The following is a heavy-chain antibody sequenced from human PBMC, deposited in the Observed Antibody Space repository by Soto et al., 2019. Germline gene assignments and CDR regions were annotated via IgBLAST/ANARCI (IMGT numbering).Heavy chain of an antibody. CDR1: GYTFSDHD. Sequence: QVQLVQSGAEVKKPGASVKVSCKASGYTFSDHDINWVRQASGQGPEWLGWMNPNSGDRGYAQNFQGRVTMTRDTSKRTAYMELSSLRSEDTAVYYCARVGGNWNDDYFDYWGQGTLVTVSS. CDR2: MNPNSGDR. CDR3: ARVGGNWNDDYFDY. J-gene: IGHJ4*02. D-gene: IGHD1-1*01. V-gene: IGHV1-8*01.